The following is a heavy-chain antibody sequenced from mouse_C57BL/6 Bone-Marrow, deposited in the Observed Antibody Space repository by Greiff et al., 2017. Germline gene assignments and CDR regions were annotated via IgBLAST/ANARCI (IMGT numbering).Heavy chain of an antibody. CDR1: GFSFNTYA. CDR2: IRSKSNNYAT. V-gene: IGHV10-1*01. D-gene: IGHD1-1*01. Sequence: EVQGVESGGGLVQPKGSLKLSCAASGFSFNTYAMNWVRQAPGKGLEWVARIRSKSNNYATYSADSVKDRFTISRDDSESMLYLQMNNLKTEDTAMYYCVRGYYGSSADWYFDVWGTGTTVTVSS. CDR3: VRGYYGSSADWYFDV. J-gene: IGHJ1*03.